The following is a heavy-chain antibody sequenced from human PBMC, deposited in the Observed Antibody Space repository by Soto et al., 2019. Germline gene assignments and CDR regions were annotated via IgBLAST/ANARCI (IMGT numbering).Heavy chain of an antibody. CDR3: PRRYSSLVTCDP. J-gene: IGHJ5*02. V-gene: IGHV4-34*01. CDR1: GGSFSGYY. D-gene: IGHD6-13*01. CDR2: INHSGST. Sequence: TETLSLTCAVYGGSFSGYYWSWIRQPPGKGLEWIGEINHSGSTNYNPSLKSRVTISVDTSKNQFSLKLSSVTAADTAVYYCPRRYSSLVTCDPWGQGTMVTVSS.